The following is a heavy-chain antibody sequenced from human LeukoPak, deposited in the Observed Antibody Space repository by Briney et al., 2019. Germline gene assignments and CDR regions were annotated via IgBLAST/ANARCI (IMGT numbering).Heavy chain of an antibody. CDR2: INPNSGGT. V-gene: IGHV1-2*02. J-gene: IGHJ5*02. CDR1: GYTFIGYY. CDR3: ARRDYDILTGCNWFDP. Sequence: ASVKVSCKASGYTFIGYYMHWVRQAPGQGLEWMGWINPNSGGTNYAQKFQGRVTMTRDTSISTAYMELSRLRSDDTAVYYCARRDYDILTGCNWFDPWGQGTLVTVSS. D-gene: IGHD3-9*01.